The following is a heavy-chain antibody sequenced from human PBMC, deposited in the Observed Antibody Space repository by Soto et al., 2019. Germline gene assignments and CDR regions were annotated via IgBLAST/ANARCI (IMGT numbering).Heavy chain of an antibody. Sequence: EVQLVESGGGLVKPGGSLRLSCAASGFTFSNAWMNWVRQAPGKGLEWVGRIKGKTDGGTTDYAAPVKGRFTISRDDSKNTLYLQMNSLKTEDTAVYYCTTGLAWELRVAAFDIWGQGTMVTVSS. CDR3: TTGLAWELRVAAFDI. CDR1: GFTFSNAW. V-gene: IGHV3-15*07. J-gene: IGHJ3*02. CDR2: IKGKTDGGTT. D-gene: IGHD1-26*01.